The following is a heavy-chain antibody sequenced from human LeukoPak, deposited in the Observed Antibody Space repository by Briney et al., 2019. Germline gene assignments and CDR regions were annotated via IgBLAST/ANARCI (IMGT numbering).Heavy chain of an antibody. V-gene: IGHV3-48*03. J-gene: IGHJ4*02. CDR2: ISSSGSTI. CDR1: GFTFSSYE. Sequence: GGSLRLSCAASGFTFSSYEMNWVRQAPGKGLEWVSYISSSGSTIYYADSVKGRFTISRDNAKNSLYLQMNSLRAEDTAVYYCASIDGDSSGSYDYWGQGTLVTVSS. CDR3: ASIDGDSSGSYDY. D-gene: IGHD3-10*01.